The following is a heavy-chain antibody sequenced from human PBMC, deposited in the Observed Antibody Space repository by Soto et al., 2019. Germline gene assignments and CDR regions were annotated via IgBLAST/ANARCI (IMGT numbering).Heavy chain of an antibody. V-gene: IGHV4-31*03. CDR3: ARGPMHSSSWYVGYWFDP. J-gene: IGHJ5*02. CDR1: GGSISSGGYY. CDR2: IYYSGST. D-gene: IGHD6-13*01. Sequence: QVQLQESGPGLVKPSQTLSLTCTVSGGSISSGGYYWSWIRQHPGKGLEWIGYIYYSGSTYYNPSLKSRVTISVDTSKNQFSLKLSSVTAADTAVYYCARGPMHSSSWYVGYWFDPWGQGTLVTVSS.